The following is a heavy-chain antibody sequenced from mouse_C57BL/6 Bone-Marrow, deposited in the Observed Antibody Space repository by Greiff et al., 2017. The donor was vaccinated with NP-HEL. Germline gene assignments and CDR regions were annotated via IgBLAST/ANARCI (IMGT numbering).Heavy chain of an antibody. D-gene: IGHD2-1*01. CDR2: IRNKANNHAT. V-gene: IGHV6-6*01. CDR3: TRGGNYTWFAY. Sequence: EVKLMESGGGLVQPGGSMKLSCAASGFTFSDAWMDWVRQSPEKGLEWVAEIRNKANNHATYYAESVKGRFTISRDDSKSSVYLQMNSLRAEDTGIYYWTRGGNYTWFAYWGQGTLVTVSA. CDR1: GFTFSDAW. J-gene: IGHJ3*01.